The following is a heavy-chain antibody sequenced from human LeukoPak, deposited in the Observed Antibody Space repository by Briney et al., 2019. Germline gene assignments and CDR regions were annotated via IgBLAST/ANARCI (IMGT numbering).Heavy chain of an antibody. CDR1: GYTFTGYY. Sequence: ASVKVSRKASGYTFTGYYMHWVRQAPGQGLEWMGWINPNSGGTNYAQKFQGRVTMTRDTSISTAYMELSRLRSDDTAVYYCARDVNSWYDFDYWGQGTLVTVSS. J-gene: IGHJ4*02. CDR3: ARDVNSWYDFDY. D-gene: IGHD6-13*01. CDR2: INPNSGGT. V-gene: IGHV1-2*02.